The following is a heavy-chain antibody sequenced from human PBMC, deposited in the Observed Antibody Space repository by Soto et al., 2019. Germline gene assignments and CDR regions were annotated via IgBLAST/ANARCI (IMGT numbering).Heavy chain of an antibody. CDR2: IYYSGST. D-gene: IGHD3-10*01. J-gene: IGHJ4*02. CDR1: GGSISSGGYY. CDR3: ASRNYYGSGSYHYYFDY. Sequence: SETLSLTCTVSGGSISSGGYYWGWIRQHPGRGLEWIGYIYYSGSTYYNPSLKSRVTISVDTSKNQFSLKLSSVTAADTAVYYCASRNYYGSGSYHYYFDYWGQGTLVTVS. V-gene: IGHV4-31*03.